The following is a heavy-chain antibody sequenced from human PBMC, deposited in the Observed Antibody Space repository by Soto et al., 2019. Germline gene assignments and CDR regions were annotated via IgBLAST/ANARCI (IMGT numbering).Heavy chain of an antibody. CDR1: GFTFSSHS. J-gene: IGHJ4*02. CDR2: ISNSGSNI. V-gene: IGHV3-48*01. D-gene: IGHD4-17*01. CDR3: ARDPYSSTTVTIFDY. Sequence: EVQLVESGGGLVQPGGSLRLSCAASGFTFSSHSMNWVRQAPGKGLEWVSYISNSGSNIYYADSVKGRFTISRDNAKNSLYLQMNSLRAEDTAVYYCARDPYSSTTVTIFDYWCQGTLVTVSS.